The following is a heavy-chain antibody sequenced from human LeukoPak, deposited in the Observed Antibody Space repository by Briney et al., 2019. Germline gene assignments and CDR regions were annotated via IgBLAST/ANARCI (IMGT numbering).Heavy chain of an antibody. CDR1: GFTFSSYA. CDR3: AKREQQQELDY. D-gene: IGHD6-13*01. J-gene: IGHJ4*02. CDR2: ISGEGGST. V-gene: IGHV3-23*01. Sequence: HPGGSLRLSCAASGFTFSSYAMSWVRQAPGKRLEWVSAISGEGGSTKYADSVKGRFTISRDNSKNTLYLQMNSLRAEDTAVYYCAKREQQQELDYWGQGTLVSVS.